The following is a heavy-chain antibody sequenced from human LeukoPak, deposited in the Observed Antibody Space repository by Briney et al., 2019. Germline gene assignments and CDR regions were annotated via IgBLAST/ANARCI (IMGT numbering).Heavy chain of an antibody. Sequence: SETLSLTCAVYGGSFSGYYWSWIRQPPGKGLEWIGEINHSGSTDYNPSLKSRVTISVDTSKNQFSLKLSSVTAADTAVYYCARGQSNFWSGYPPHFDYWGQGTLVTVSS. CDR3: ARGQSNFWSGYPPHFDY. J-gene: IGHJ4*02. CDR2: INHSGST. V-gene: IGHV4-34*01. CDR1: GGSFSGYY. D-gene: IGHD3-3*01.